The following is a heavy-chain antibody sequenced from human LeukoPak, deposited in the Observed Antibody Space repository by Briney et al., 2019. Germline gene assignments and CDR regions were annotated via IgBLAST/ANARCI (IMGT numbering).Heavy chain of an antibody. V-gene: IGHV3-11*01. D-gene: IGHD2-15*01. J-gene: IGHJ4*02. CDR3: ICSGGSCYADY. CDR2: ISSSGSTI. Sequence: PGGSLRLSCAASGFTVSSNYMSWIRQAPGKGLEWVSYISSSGSTIYYADSVKGRFTISRDNAKSSLYLQMNSLKTEDTAVYYCICSGGSCYADYWGQGTLVTVSS. CDR1: GFTVSSNY.